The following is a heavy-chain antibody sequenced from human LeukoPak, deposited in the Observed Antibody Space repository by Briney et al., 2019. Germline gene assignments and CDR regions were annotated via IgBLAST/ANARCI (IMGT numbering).Heavy chain of an antibody. CDR2: ITSEGSST. Sequence: GGSLRLSCAASGFTFSSYWMHWVRHVPGKGLVWVSRITSEGSSTSYADSVKGRFTISRDNAKNTLYLQMNSLRAEDTAVYYCARGSSVVALDWGQGTLVTVSS. CDR3: ARGSSVVALD. CDR1: GFTFSSYW. J-gene: IGHJ4*02. D-gene: IGHD2-15*01. V-gene: IGHV3-74*01.